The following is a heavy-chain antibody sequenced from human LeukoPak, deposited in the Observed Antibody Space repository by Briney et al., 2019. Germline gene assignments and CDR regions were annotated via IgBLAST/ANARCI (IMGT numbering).Heavy chain of an antibody. Sequence: PGGSLRLSCAASGFTFSSSGMHWVRQAPGKGLEWVAVISYDGSNKYYADSVKGRFTVSRDNSKNTLYLQMNSLRAEDTAVYYCARDQERGYSFSFAWGQGTLVTVSS. D-gene: IGHD1-1*01. J-gene: IGHJ1*01. CDR1: GFTFSSSG. CDR2: ISYDGSNK. V-gene: IGHV3-30*03. CDR3: ARDQERGYSFSFA.